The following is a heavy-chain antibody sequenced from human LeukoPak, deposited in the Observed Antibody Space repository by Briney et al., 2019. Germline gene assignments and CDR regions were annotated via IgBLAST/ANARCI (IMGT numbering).Heavy chain of an antibody. CDR1: GFTFSSYS. CDR2: ISSSSSYI. V-gene: IGHV3-21*01. D-gene: IGHD3-22*01. J-gene: IGHJ4*02. CDR3: ARDRGGSGYYDSSGYYLFDY. Sequence: GGSLRLSCAASGFTFSSYSMNWVRQAPGKGLEWVSSISSSSSYIYYADSVKGRFTISRDNAKNSLYLQMNSLRAEDTAVYYCARDRGGSGYYDSSGYYLFDYWGQGTLVTVSS.